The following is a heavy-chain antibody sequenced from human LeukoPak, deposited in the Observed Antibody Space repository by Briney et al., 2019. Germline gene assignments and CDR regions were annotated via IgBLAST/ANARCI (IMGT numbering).Heavy chain of an antibody. Sequence: ASVKVSCKASGYTFTSYDINWVRQATGQGLEWMGWMNPNSGNTGYAQKFQGRVTMTRNTSISTAYMELSSLRSEDTAVYYCARGILLLWFGELLPATPDAFDIWGQGTMVTVSS. CDR1: GYTFTSYD. D-gene: IGHD3-10*01. CDR2: MNPNSGNT. CDR3: ARGILLLWFGELLPATPDAFDI. J-gene: IGHJ3*02. V-gene: IGHV1-8*01.